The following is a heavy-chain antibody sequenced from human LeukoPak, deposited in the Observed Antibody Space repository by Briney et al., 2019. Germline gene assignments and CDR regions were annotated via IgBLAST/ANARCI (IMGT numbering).Heavy chain of an antibody. CDR1: GGSISSYY. J-gene: IGHJ4*02. V-gene: IGHV4-59*01. Sequence: PSETLSLTCTVSGGSISSYYWSWIRQPPGKGLEWIGYIYYSGSTNYNPSPKSRVTISVDTSKNQFSLKLSSVTAADTAVYYCARSHYDFWSGHPFDYWGQGTLVTVSS. CDR2: IYYSGST. CDR3: ARSHYDFWSGHPFDY. D-gene: IGHD3-3*01.